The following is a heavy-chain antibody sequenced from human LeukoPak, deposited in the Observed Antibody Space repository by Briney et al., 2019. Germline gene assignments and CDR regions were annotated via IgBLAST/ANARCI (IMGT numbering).Heavy chain of an antibody. Sequence: PGGSLRLSCAASGFTVNNNYMSWVRQAPGRGLEWVSVIYSGGYTYYADSVRGRFTISRDNSKDTLYLQMNSLRAEDTAVYYCAKIEVYSGTYRGFFESWGQGTLVTVSS. J-gene: IGHJ4*02. V-gene: IGHV3-53*01. D-gene: IGHD1-26*01. CDR1: GFTVNNNY. CDR2: IYSGGYT. CDR3: AKIEVYSGTYRGFFES.